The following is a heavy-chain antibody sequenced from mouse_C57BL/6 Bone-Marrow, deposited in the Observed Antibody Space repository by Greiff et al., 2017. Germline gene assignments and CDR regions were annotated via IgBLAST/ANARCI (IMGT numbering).Heavy chain of an antibody. CDR2: IDPSISYT. CDR1: GYTFTSYW. J-gene: IGHJ3*01. D-gene: IGHD2-4*01. CDR3: AREGLSGFAY. V-gene: IGHV1-50*01. Sequence: VQLQQPGAELVKPGASVKLSCKASGYTFTSYWMQWVKQRPGQGLEWIGEIDPSISYTNYNQKFKDKATLTVATSSSTAYMQLSSLTSEDSSVYYCAREGLSGFAYWGQGTLVTVSA.